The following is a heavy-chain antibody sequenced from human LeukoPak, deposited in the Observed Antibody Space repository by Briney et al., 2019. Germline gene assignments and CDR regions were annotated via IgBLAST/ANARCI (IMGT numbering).Heavy chain of an antibody. V-gene: IGHV1-58*01. CDR3: AWGMKTYCSGGSCYSRYYYGMDV. D-gene: IGHD2-15*01. CDR1: GFTFTSSA. J-gene: IGHJ6*02. CDR2: IVVGSGNT. Sequence: ASVKVSCKASGFTFTSSAVQWVRQARGQRLEWIGWIVVGSGNTNYAQKFQERVTITRDMSTSTAYMELSSLRPEDTAVYYCAWGMKTYCSGGSCYSRYYYGMDVWGQGTTVTVSS.